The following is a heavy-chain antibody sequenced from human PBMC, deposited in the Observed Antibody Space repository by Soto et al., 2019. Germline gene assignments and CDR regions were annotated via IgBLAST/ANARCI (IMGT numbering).Heavy chain of an antibody. D-gene: IGHD2-21*01. J-gene: IGHJ5*02. V-gene: IGHV4-61*08. Sequence: SETLSLTCTVSGASVRSGGYYWSWIRQPPGKGLERIGYIYDSGSTQYSPSLRGRATISVDKSNNQFSLRLRSVTAADTAVYYCATLPPRIVVSLLPIPTWGQGILVNVS. CDR2: IYDSGST. CDR3: ATLPPRIVVSLLPIPT. CDR1: GASVRSGGYY.